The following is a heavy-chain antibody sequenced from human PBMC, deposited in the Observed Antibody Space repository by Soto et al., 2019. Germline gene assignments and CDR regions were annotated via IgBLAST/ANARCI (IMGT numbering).Heavy chain of an antibody. CDR2: IKTKAERVAT. V-gene: IGHV3-15*01. D-gene: IGHD2-21*01. Sequence: DVQLVESGGGSVKPGESLRLSCEASGFTFNTAWMTWLRQAPGKGLEWVALIKTKAERVATHYAAPLEGRFTVSRDDSQNTVYLEVNSLKTEDTAVYYCAADTPIFGEGEFEYSGQGTQVTASS. CDR1: GFTFNTAW. J-gene: IGHJ4*02. CDR3: AADTPIFGEGEFEY.